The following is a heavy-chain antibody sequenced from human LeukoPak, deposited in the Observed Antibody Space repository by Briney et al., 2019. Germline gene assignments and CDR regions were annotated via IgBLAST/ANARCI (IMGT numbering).Heavy chain of an antibody. J-gene: IGHJ4*02. D-gene: IGHD3-22*01. Sequence: GGSLRLSCAASGFTFSDYYMTWIRQAPGKGLEWVSYISGSSSDTNYADFVKGRFTISRDNAKNSLYLQMNSLRAEDTAVYYCARVNPISSGFYAYWGQGAPVTVSS. CDR3: ARVNPISSGFYAY. CDR2: ISGSSSDT. V-gene: IGHV3-11*06. CDR1: GFTFSDYY.